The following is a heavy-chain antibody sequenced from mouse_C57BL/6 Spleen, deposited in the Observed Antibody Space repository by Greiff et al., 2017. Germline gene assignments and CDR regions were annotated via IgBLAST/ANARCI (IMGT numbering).Heavy chain of an antibody. CDR2: INPNNGGT. J-gene: IGHJ3*01. CDR3: ARFGYDVAD. Sequence: EVQLQQSGPELVKPGASVKISCKASGYTFTDYYMNWVKQSPGKSLEWIGDINPNNGGTSYNQKFKGKATLTVDKSSSTAYMELRSLTSEDSAVYYCARFGYDVADWGKGTLVTVSA. D-gene: IGHD2-3*01. V-gene: IGHV1-26*01. CDR1: GYTFTDYY.